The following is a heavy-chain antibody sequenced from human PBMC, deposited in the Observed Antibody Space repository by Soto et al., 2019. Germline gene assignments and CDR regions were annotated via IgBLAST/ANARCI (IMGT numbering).Heavy chain of an antibody. CDR3: ARVNSDSSTPSGVAFDI. Sequence: RASVKVSCKASGYTFTSYYMHWVRQAPGQGLEWMGIINPSGGSTSYAQKFQGRVTMTRDTSTSTVYMELSSLRSEDTAVYYCARVNSDSSTPSGVAFDIWGQGTMVTVSS. D-gene: IGHD2-2*01. CDR1: GYTFTSYY. J-gene: IGHJ3*02. CDR2: INPSGGST. V-gene: IGHV1-46*01.